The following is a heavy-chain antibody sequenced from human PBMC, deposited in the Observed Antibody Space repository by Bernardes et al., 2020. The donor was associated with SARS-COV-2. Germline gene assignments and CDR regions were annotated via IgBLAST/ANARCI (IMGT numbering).Heavy chain of an antibody. CDR3: ARARLRYSIFDAFDI. CDR2: IGTAGDT. Sequence: GGSLRLSCAASGFTFSSYDMHWVRQATGKGLEWVSAIGTAGDTYYPGSVKGRFTISRDNAKNTVFLQMNSLRAEDTALYYCARARLRYSIFDAFDIWGQGTVVTVSS. V-gene: IGHV3-13*01. CDR1: GFTFSSYD. J-gene: IGHJ3*02. D-gene: IGHD3-9*01.